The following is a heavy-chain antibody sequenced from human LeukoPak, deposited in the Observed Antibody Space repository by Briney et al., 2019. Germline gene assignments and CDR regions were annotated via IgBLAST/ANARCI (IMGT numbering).Heavy chain of an antibody. CDR2: IYPGDSDT. CDR1: GYSFTSYW. J-gene: IGHJ6*03. D-gene: IGHD2-21*02. CDR3: ARHGVTAISPYYYYMDV. Sequence: GESLKISCKGSGYSFTSYWIGWVRQMPGKGLEWMGIIYPGDSDTRYSPSFQGQVTISADKSISTAYLQWNSLKASDTAMYYCARHGVTAISPYYYYMDVWGKGTTVTVSS. V-gene: IGHV5-51*01.